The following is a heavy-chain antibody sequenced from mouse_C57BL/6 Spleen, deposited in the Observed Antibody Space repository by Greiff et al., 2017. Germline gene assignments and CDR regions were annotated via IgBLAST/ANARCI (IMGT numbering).Heavy chain of an antibody. D-gene: IGHD5-1-1*01. CDR1: GYTFSSCW. CDR3: ARDTPYFDY. V-gene: IGHV1-61*01. J-gene: IGHJ2*01. Sequence: QVQLQQPGAELVRPGSSVKLSCKASGYTFSSCWLDWVKQRPGQGLEWIGNIYPTDGETNYNQKFKDKATLPVDKSSSTAYMQLSSLTSEDSAVYYCARDTPYFDYWGQGTTLTVSS. CDR2: IYPTDGET.